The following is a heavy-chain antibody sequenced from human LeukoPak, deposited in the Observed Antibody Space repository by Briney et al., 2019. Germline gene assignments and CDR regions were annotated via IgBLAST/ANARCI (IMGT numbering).Heavy chain of an antibody. V-gene: IGHV4-59*08. D-gene: IGHD5-12*01. CDR3: ARHGGWDIVATIGGFDY. Sequence: SETLSLTCTVSGGSISSYYWSWIRQPPGKGLEWIGYIYYSGSTNYNPSLKSRVTISVDTSKNQFSLKLSSVTAADTAVYYCARHGGWDIVATIGGFDYWGQGTLVTVSP. J-gene: IGHJ4*02. CDR1: GGSISSYY. CDR2: IYYSGST.